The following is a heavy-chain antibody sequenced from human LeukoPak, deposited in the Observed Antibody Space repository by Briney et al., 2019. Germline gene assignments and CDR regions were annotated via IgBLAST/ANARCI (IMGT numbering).Heavy chain of an antibody. CDR2: ISSSGSTI. Sequence: GGSLRLSCAASGFTFSDYYMSWIRQAPGKGLEWVSYISSSGSTIYYADSVRGRFTISRDNAKNSLYLQMNSLRAEDTAVYYCARGALFGVVIHYFDYWGQGTLVTVSS. CDR3: ARGALFGVVIHYFDY. CDR1: GFTFSDYY. D-gene: IGHD3-3*01. J-gene: IGHJ4*02. V-gene: IGHV3-11*04.